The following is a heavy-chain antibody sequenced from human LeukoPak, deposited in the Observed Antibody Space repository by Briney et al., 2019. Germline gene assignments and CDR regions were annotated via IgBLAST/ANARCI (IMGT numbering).Heavy chain of an antibody. V-gene: IGHV1-69*13. CDR2: IIPIFGTA. CDR1: GGTFSSYA. D-gene: IGHD2-15*01. Sequence: SVKVSCKASGGTFSSYAISWVRQAPGQGLEWMGGIIPIFGTANYAQKFQGRVTITADESTSTAYMELSSLRSEDTAVYYCAGWWRHLNWFDPWGQGTLVTVSS. J-gene: IGHJ5*02. CDR3: AGWWRHLNWFDP.